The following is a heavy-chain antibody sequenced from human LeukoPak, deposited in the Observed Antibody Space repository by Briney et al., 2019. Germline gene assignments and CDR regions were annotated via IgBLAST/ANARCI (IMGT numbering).Heavy chain of an antibody. Sequence: SVKVSCKASGYTFTGYYMHWVRQAPGQGLEWMGRIIPILGIANYAQKFQGRVTITADKSTSTAYMELSSLRSEDTAVYYCARDRGDGYNEYAFDIWGQGTMVTVSS. CDR3: ARDRGDGYNEYAFDI. CDR2: IIPILGIA. CDR1: GYTFTGYY. J-gene: IGHJ3*02. V-gene: IGHV1-69*04. D-gene: IGHD5-24*01.